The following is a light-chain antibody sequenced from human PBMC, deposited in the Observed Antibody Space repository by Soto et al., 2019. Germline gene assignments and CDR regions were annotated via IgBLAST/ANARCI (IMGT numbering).Light chain of an antibody. CDR2: DAF. CDR1: QSVGSS. J-gene: IGKJ3*01. V-gene: IGKV3-11*01. Sequence: EIVLTQSPATLSLSPGERATLSCRASQSVGSSLAWYQVRPGQAPRLLIYDAFNRATGIPARFSGSGSGTDFVLSISSLQPEDYAVYYCHQRRSWPFTCGSGTTVDI. CDR3: HQRRSWPFT.